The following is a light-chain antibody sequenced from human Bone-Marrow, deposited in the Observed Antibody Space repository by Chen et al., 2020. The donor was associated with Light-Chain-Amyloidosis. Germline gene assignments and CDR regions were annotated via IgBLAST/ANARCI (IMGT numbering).Light chain of an antibody. CDR2: RDT. CDR1: DLPTKY. J-gene: IGLJ2*01. CDR3: QSADSSGTYEVI. V-gene: IGLV3-25*03. Sequence: SYELTQPPSVSVSPGQTARITCSGDDLPTKYAYWYQQKPGQAPVLVIHRDTERPSGISERFSVSSSGTTATLTISGVQAEDDADYHCQSADSSGTYEVIFGGGTKLTVL.